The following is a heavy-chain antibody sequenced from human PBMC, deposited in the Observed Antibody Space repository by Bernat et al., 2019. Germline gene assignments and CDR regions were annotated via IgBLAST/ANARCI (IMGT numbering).Heavy chain of an antibody. V-gene: IGHV5-51*01. CDR3: ARHACGGDCYSDY. CDR1: GYSFSTHW. CDR2: IYPGDSDT. J-gene: IGHJ4*02. Sequence: EVQLVQSGAEVKKPGESLKISCKGSGYSFSTHWIAWVRQMPGKGLECMGIIYPGDSDTKYSPSFQGQVTISAEKSINTAYLQLSGLKASDTAMYYCARHACGGDCYSDYWGQGTLVTVSS. D-gene: IGHD2-21*02.